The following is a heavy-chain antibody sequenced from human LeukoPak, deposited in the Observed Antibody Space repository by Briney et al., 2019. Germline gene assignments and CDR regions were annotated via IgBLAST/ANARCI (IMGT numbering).Heavy chain of an antibody. Sequence: PGGSLRLSCAASGFTFSSYGMHWVRQAPGKRLEWVAVIWYDGSNKYYADSVKGRFTISRDNSKNTLYLQMNSLRAEDTAVYYCARDFQTIYGDYGYFDYWGQGTLVTVSS. CDR1: GFTFSSYG. CDR2: IWYDGSNK. J-gene: IGHJ4*02. CDR3: ARDFQTIYGDYGYFDY. D-gene: IGHD4-17*01. V-gene: IGHV3-33*01.